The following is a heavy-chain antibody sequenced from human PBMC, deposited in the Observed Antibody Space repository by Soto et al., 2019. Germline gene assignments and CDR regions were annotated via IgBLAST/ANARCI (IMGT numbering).Heavy chain of an antibody. J-gene: IGHJ5*02. CDR3: ARVFHPGVSRSWYSVLGWFDP. V-gene: IGHV1-69*13. CDR2: IIPIFGTA. Sequence: GASVKVSCKASGGTFSSYAISWVRQAPGQGLEWMGGIIPIFGTANYAQKFQGRVTITADESTSTAYMELSSLRSEDTAVYYCARVFHPGVSRSWYSVLGWFDPRGPATLVTVS. D-gene: IGHD6-13*01. CDR1: GGTFSSYA.